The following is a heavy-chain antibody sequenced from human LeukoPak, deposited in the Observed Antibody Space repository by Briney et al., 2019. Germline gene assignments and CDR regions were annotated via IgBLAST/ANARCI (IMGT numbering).Heavy chain of an antibody. CDR2: ISGSGGST. D-gene: IGHD2-15*01. J-gene: IGHJ3*02. Sequence: GGSLRLSCAASGFTFSSYAMSWVRQAPGKGLEWVSAISGSGGSTYYADSVKGRFTISRDNSKNTLYLQMNSLRAEDTAVYYCAKDYCSGGSCYSDAFDIWGQGTMDTVSS. V-gene: IGHV3-23*01. CDR3: AKDYCSGGSCYSDAFDI. CDR1: GFTFSSYA.